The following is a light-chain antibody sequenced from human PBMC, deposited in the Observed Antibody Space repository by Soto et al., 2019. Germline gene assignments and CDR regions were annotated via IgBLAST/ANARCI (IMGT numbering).Light chain of an antibody. V-gene: IGKV3-15*01. Sequence: VMTQSPATLSVSPGERATLSCRASQSVSSNLAWYQQKPGQAPRLLIYGASTRATGIPARFSGSGSGTEFTLTISSLQSEDFAVYYCQQYNNWPPYTFGQGTKLEIK. CDR1: QSVSSN. CDR2: GAS. J-gene: IGKJ2*01. CDR3: QQYNNWPPYT.